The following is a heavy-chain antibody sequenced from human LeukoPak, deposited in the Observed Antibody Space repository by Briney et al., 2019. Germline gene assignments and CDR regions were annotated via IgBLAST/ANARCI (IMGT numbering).Heavy chain of an antibody. Sequence: PGGSLRLSCAASGFTFSSYSMNWIRQAPGKGLEWVSSISSSSSYIYCADSVKGRFTISRDNAKNSLYLQMNSLRAEDTAVYYCARRVIVTDAFDIWGQGTMVTVSS. V-gene: IGHV3-21*01. D-gene: IGHD3-16*02. J-gene: IGHJ3*02. CDR1: GFTFSSYS. CDR2: ISSSSSYI. CDR3: ARRVIVTDAFDI.